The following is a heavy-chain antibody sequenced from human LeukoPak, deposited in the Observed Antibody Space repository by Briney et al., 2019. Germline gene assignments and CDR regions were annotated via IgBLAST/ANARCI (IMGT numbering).Heavy chain of an antibody. J-gene: IGHJ3*02. CDR1: GFSFSTYW. CDR3: ARDRSDILTGYNDAFDI. V-gene: IGHV3-7*01. Sequence: GGSLRLSSAASGFSFSTYWMSWVRQAPGKGPEWVATIKLDGSEKYYADSVKGRFTISRDNAKNSLYLQMNSLRAEDTAVYYCARDRSDILTGYNDAFDIWGQGTTVTVSS. D-gene: IGHD3-9*01. CDR2: IKLDGSEK.